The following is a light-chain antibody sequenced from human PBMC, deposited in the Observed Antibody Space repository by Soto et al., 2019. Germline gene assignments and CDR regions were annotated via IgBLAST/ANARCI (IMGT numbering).Light chain of an antibody. CDR1: QSLGIY. J-gene: IGKJ3*01. V-gene: IGKV3-11*01. CDR3: QQRSNWPRFFT. Sequence: EIVLTQSPATLSLSPGERATLSCRASQSLGIYLAWYQQKPGQAPRLLIYDASNWATGIPARFSGSGSGTDFTLTIDSLDPEDFAIYYCQQRSNWPRFFTFGPGTKVDIK. CDR2: DAS.